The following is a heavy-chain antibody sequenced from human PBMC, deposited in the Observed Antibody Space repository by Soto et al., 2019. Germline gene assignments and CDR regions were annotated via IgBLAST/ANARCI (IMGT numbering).Heavy chain of an antibody. Sequence: SVKVSCKASGYTFTSNWIHWVRRAPGQGLEWMGIINPSGGSTYYAQKFQGRVTLTRDTSTSTVYMELTSLTSEDTAVYYCARDHSISSSGAWWLDPWGQGTLVTVLL. V-gene: IGHV1-46*01. CDR1: GYTFTSNW. CDR2: INPSGGST. CDR3: ARDHSISSSGAWWLDP. J-gene: IGHJ5*02. D-gene: IGHD6-13*01.